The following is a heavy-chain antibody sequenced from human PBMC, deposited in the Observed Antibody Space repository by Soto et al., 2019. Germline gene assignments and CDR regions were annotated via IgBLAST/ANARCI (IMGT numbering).Heavy chain of an antibody. CDR2: INPHTGVT. CDR1: GYTFTCYY. V-gene: IGHV1-2*04. Sequence: ASVKVSCKTSGYTFTCYYIHWVRQAPGQGLEWMGWINPHTGVTNYAQNFQGWVTMTRDTSISTVYMEMTRLKSDDTAIYYCARESGGVAGTLDARGQGTLVTRLL. D-gene: IGHD6-19*01. CDR3: ARESGGVAGTLDA. J-gene: IGHJ5*02.